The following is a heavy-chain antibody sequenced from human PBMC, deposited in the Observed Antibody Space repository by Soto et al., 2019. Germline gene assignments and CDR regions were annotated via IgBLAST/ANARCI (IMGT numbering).Heavy chain of an antibody. V-gene: IGHV1-18*04. CDR1: GYTFTSYG. Sequence: GASVKVSCKASGYTFTSYGISWVRQAPGQGLEWMGWISAYNGNTNYAQKLQGRVTMTTDTSTSTAYMELRSLRSDDTAVYYCARDCSSWYGFFCGAFDIWGQGTMVTVSS. CDR3: ARDCSSWYGFFCGAFDI. D-gene: IGHD6-13*01. CDR2: ISAYNGNT. J-gene: IGHJ3*02.